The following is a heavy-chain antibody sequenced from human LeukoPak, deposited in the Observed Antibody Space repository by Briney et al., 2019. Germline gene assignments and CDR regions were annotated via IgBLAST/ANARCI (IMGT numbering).Heavy chain of an antibody. V-gene: IGHV4-59*11. D-gene: IGHD3-22*01. Sequence: SETLSLTCTVSGGSISSLYWSWVRQPPGKGLEWIGYIYYSGSTNYNPSLKSRVTISVDTSKNQFSLKLSSETAADTAVYYCARGRYDSSGYYVDYWGQGTLVTVSS. CDR3: ARGRYDSSGYYVDY. CDR1: GGSISSLY. CDR2: IYYSGST. J-gene: IGHJ4*02.